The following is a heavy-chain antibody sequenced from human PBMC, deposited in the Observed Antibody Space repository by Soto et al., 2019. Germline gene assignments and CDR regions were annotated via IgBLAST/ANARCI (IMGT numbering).Heavy chain of an antibody. D-gene: IGHD2-2*01. CDR1: GGTFSSYA. CDR2: IIPIFGTA. J-gene: IGHJ6*02. CDR3: ARDQCISTSCYGAYGMDV. V-gene: IGHV1-69*12. Sequence: QVQLVQSGAEVKKPGSSVKVSCKASGGTFSSYAISWVRQAPGQGLEWMGGIIPIFGTANYAQKFQGRVTITATXXTXTXXMELSSLRSEDTAVYYCARDQCISTSCYGAYGMDVWGQGTTVTVSS.